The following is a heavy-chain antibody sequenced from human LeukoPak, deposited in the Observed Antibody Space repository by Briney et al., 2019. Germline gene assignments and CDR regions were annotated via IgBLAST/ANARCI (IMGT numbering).Heavy chain of an antibody. V-gene: IGHV3-21*04. CDR3: ARDILTGDSH. Sequence: GGSLRLSCAAAGFTFTDYSMNWVRQAPGKGLEWVSTISSDSGHIYYADSVKGRFTISRDNSKNTLFLQMNSLRAEDTAVYYCARDILTGDSHWGQGTLVTVSS. CDR2: ISSDSGHI. D-gene: IGHD7-27*01. J-gene: IGHJ4*02. CDR1: GFTFTDYS.